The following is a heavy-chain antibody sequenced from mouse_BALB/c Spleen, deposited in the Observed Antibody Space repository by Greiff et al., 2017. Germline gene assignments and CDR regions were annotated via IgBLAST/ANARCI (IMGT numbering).Heavy chain of an antibody. J-gene: IGHJ3*01. Sequence: QVQLQQSAAELARPGASVKMSCKASGYTFTSYTMHWVKQRPGQGLEWIGYINPSSGYTEYNQKFKDKTTLTADKSSSTAYMQLRSLTSEDSAVYYCARGATATWFAYWGQGTLVTVSA. V-gene: IGHV1-4*02. D-gene: IGHD1-2*01. CDR1: GYTFTSYT. CDR3: ARGATATWFAY. CDR2: INPSSGYT.